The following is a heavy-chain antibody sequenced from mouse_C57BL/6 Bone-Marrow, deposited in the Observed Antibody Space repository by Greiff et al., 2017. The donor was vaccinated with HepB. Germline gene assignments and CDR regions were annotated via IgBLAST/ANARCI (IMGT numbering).Heavy chain of an antibody. J-gene: IGHJ2*01. CDR1: GYTFTNYW. CDR2: IYPGGGYT. CDR3: ARLNYGSKDY. Sequence: VQLQESGAELVRPGTSVKMSCKASGYTFTNYWIGWAKQRPGHGLEWIGDIYPGGGYTNYNEKFKGKATKTADKSSSTAYMQFSSLTSEDSAIYYCARLNYGSKDYWGQGTTLTVSS. D-gene: IGHD1-1*01. V-gene: IGHV1-63*01.